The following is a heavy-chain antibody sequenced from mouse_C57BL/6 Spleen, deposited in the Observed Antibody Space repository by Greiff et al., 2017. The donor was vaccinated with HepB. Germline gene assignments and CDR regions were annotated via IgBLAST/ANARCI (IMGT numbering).Heavy chain of an antibody. CDR2: IYPRDGST. CDR1: GYTFTSYD. CDR3: ARWENYGNYNYYAMDY. Sequence: VQVVESGPELVKPGASVKLSCKASGYTFTSYDINWVKQRPGQGLEWIGWIYPRDGSTKYNEKFKGKATLTVDTSSSTAYMELHSLTSQDSAVYFCARWENYGNYNYYAMDYWGQGTSVTVSS. V-gene: IGHV1-85*01. D-gene: IGHD2-1*01. J-gene: IGHJ4*01.